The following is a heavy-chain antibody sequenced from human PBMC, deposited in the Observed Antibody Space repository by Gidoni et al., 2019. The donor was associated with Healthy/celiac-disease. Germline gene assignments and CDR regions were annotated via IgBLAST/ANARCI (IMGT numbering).Heavy chain of an antibody. CDR3: AREADY. V-gene: IGHV4-59*01. CDR2: ISYSGST. CDR1: GGSISSYY. Sequence: QVQLQESGPGLVKPSETLSLTCTVSGGSISSYYWSWIRQPPGKGLEWIGYISYSGSTTYNPSLKSRVTISVDTSKNQFSLKLSSVTAADTAVYYCAREADYWGQGTLVTVSS. J-gene: IGHJ4*02.